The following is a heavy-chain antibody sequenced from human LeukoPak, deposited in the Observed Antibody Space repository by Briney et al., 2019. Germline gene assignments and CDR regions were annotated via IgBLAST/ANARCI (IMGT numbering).Heavy chain of an antibody. CDR2: IYYSGST. CDR1: GGSISSGDYY. CDR3: ARAGEDFWSGYYPDY. Sequence: SEXLSLTCTVSGGSISSGDYYWRWIRQPPGKGLEWIGYIYYSGSTYYNPSLKSRVTISVDTSKNQFSLKLSSVTAADTAVYYCARAGEDFWSGYYPDYWGQGTLVTVSS. V-gene: IGHV4-30-4*08. J-gene: IGHJ4*02. D-gene: IGHD3-3*01.